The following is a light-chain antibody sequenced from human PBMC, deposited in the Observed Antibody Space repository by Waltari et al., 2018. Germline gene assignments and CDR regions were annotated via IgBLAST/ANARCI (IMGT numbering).Light chain of an antibody. CDR2: DVT. Sequence: QSALTQPASVSGSPGQSITISCTGTSSDVGAFNYVSWYQQHPGKAPKLIIYDVTNRPSGVSVLLSASKFGNMASLTISGFQADDEADYYCSSYASSSALRVFGGGTKLTVL. CDR1: SSDVGAFNY. CDR3: SSYASSSALRV. V-gene: IGLV2-14*03. J-gene: IGLJ3*02.